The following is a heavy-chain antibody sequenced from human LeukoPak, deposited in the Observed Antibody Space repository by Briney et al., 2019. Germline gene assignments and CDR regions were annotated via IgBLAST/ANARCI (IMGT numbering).Heavy chain of an antibody. J-gene: IGHJ5*02. V-gene: IGHV3-74*01. CDR1: GFTFSKYW. D-gene: IGHD1-1*01. Sequence: GGSLRLSCAASGFTFSKYWMLWVRQAPGKGLESVSRINTDGTVTNYADSVKGRFTISRDNAENTLYLRMNSLRAEDTGVYYCTRDRGIRNWFDPWGQGTLVTVSS. CDR2: INTDGTVT. CDR3: TRDRGIRNWFDP.